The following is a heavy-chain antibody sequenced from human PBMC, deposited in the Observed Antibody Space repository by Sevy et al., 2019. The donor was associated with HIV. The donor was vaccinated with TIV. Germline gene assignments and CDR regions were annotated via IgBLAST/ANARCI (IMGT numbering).Heavy chain of an antibody. CDR3: ARELGRGYYYGSGSLSYMDV. CDR2: IIPIFGTA. D-gene: IGHD3-10*01. J-gene: IGHJ6*03. V-gene: IGHV1-69*06. Sequence: ASVKVSCKASGGTFSSYAISWVRQATGQGLEWMGGIIPIFGTANYAQKFQGRVTITADKSTSTAYMELSSLRSEDTAVYYCARELGRGYYYGSGSLSYMDVWGKGTTVTVSS. CDR1: GGTFSSYA.